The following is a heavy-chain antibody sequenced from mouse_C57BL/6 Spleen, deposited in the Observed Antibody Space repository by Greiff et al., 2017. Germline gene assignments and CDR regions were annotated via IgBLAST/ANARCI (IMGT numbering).Heavy chain of an antibody. Sequence: QVQLQQPGAELVMPGASVKLSCKASGYTFTSYWMHWVKQRPGQGLEWIGDIDPSDSYTNYNQKFKGKSTLTVDKSSSTTYMQLSSLTSEDSAVYYCALYYGSGYGDWGQGTTLTVSS. CDR3: ALYYGSGYGD. J-gene: IGHJ2*01. D-gene: IGHD1-1*01. V-gene: IGHV1-69*01. CDR1: GYTFTSYW. CDR2: IDPSDSYT.